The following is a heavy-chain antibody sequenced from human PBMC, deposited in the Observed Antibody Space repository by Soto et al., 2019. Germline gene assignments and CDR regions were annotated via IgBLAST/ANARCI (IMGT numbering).Heavy chain of an antibody. D-gene: IGHD3-16*01. V-gene: IGHV1-2*02. CDR3: ARDLFAPENWFDP. CDR2: INPNSGGT. CDR1: GYTFTGYY. Sequence: SVKVSCKASGYTFTGYYMHWVRQAPGQGLEWMGWINPNSGGTNYAQKFQGRVTMTRDTSISTAYMELSRLRSDETAVYYYARDLFAPENWFDPWGQGSLVTVSS. J-gene: IGHJ5*02.